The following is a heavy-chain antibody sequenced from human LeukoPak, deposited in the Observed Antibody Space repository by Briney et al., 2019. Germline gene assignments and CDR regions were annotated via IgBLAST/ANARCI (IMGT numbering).Heavy chain of an antibody. CDR3: AKGDAAVTDYSGMDV. CDR1: GFTFSSYA. V-gene: IGHV3-23*01. D-gene: IGHD4-11*01. Sequence: GGSLRLSCAASGFTFSSYAVNWVRQAPGKGLQWVSAISHNAGNTYYADSVKGRFTISRDNSKNTLYLQLNSLRAEDTAVYYCAKGDAAVTDYSGMDVWGQGTTVTVSS. CDR2: ISHNAGNT. J-gene: IGHJ6*02.